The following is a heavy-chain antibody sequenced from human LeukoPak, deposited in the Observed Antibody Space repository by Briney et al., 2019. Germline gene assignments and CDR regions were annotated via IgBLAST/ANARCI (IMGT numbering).Heavy chain of an antibody. V-gene: IGHV1-2*02. D-gene: IGHD3-22*01. J-gene: IGHJ4*02. Sequence: ASVKVSCKASGYTFNGHYMHWVRQAPGQGLEWMGWINPKSGDTNYAQKFQGRVTMTRDTSISTAYMELSRLRSDDTAVYYCARDTARDYYDSSGPDYWGQGTLVTVS. CDR1: GYTFNGHY. CDR2: INPKSGDT. CDR3: ARDTARDYYDSSGPDY.